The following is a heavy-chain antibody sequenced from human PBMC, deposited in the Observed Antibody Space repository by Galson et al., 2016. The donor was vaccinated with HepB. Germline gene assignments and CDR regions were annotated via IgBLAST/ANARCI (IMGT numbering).Heavy chain of an antibody. CDR3: ARGGLWDYDVLTGS. D-gene: IGHD3-9*01. CDR2: ISGYNGNT. CDR1: GYSFTNYG. V-gene: IGHV1-18*04. Sequence: SVKVSCKASGYSFTNYGISWVRQAPGQGLEWMGWISGYNGNTMYAQKFQNRVTMTTDTSTSTAYMELRSLRSDDTAVYYCARGGLWDYDVLTGSWGQGTLVIVSS. J-gene: IGHJ4*02.